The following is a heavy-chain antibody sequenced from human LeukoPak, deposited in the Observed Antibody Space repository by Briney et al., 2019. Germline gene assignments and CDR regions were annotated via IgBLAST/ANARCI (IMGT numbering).Heavy chain of an antibody. CDR3: ARDTGPRAVGYFDF. Sequence: PGGSLRLSCAASEFTFDDHAMHWVRQAPGRSLEWISLIIWDGSSAYYADSVKGRFTISRDNSKNSLYLQMNSLRPDDTAFYYCARDTGPRAVGYFDFWGPGTLVSVSS. V-gene: IGHV3-43D*03. CDR1: EFTFDDHA. J-gene: IGHJ4*02. D-gene: IGHD1-26*01. CDR2: IIWDGSSA.